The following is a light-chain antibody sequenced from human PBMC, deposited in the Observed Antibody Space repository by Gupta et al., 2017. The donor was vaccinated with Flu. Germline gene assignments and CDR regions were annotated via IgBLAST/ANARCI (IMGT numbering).Light chain of an antibody. V-gene: IGLV4-60*03. CDR2: LECSGSY. Sequence: PVLTQSSSASASLGSSVKLTCTLSSGHSSYIIAWHQQQPGKAPRYLMKLECSGSYNKGSGVPDRFSGSSSGADRYPTISNLQAEDDADYYCETWDSNTWVFGGGTKLTVL. J-gene: IGLJ3*02. CDR1: SGHSSYI. CDR3: ETWDSNTWV.